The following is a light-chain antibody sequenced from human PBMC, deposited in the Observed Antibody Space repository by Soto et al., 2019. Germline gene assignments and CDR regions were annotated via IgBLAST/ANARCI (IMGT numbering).Light chain of an antibody. V-gene: IGKV3-20*01. CDR3: QQYGSSPRLT. CDR2: GAS. Sequence: EIVLTQSPGTLSLSPGESATLSCRASQSVSSSYLAWYQQKPGQAPRLLIYGASSRATGIPDRFSGSGSGTDFTLTISRLEPEDFAVYYCQQYGSSPRLTFGGGTKVEIK. J-gene: IGKJ4*01. CDR1: QSVSSSY.